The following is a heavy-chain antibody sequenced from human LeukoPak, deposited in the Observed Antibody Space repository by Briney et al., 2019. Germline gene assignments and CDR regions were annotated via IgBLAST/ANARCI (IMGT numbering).Heavy chain of an antibody. CDR3: ARDCDRSGYYCY. CDR2: ISTYNGNT. V-gene: IGHV1-18*01. J-gene: IGHJ4*02. D-gene: IGHD3-22*01. CDR1: GYTFSDFG. Sequence: ASVTVSCKASGYTFSDFGISWVRQAPGQGLEWMGWISTYNGNTNYAQKLQGRVAINTDTSTSTAYMELRSLRSDDTAVYYCARDCDRSGYYCYWGQGTLVTVS.